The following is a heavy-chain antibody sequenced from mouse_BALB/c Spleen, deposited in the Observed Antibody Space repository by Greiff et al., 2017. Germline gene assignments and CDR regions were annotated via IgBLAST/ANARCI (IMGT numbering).Heavy chain of an antibody. J-gene: IGHJ2*01. CDR2: IYPGNSDT. V-gene: IGHV1-5*01. D-gene: IGHD1-1*01. CDR1: GYSFTSYW. Sequence: VQLQQSGTVLARPGASVKMSCKASGYSFTSYWMHWVKQRPGQGLEWIGAIYPGNSDTSYNQKFKGKAKLTAVTSASTAYMELSSLTNEDSAVYYCTSGSSHYFDYWGQGTTLTVSS. CDR3: TSGSSHYFDY.